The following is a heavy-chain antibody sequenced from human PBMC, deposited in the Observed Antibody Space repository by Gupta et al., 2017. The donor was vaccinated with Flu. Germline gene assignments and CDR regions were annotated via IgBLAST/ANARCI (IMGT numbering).Heavy chain of an antibody. CDR3: ARGVVMGSYYYYGMDV. Sequence: QVQLVESGGGVVQPGRSLRLPCAAPGFTFSSYGLHWVRQAPGKGLEWVAFIWYDGSNKYYADSGKGRFTIARDNSKNTLYLQMNSLRAEDTAVYYCARGVVMGSYYYYGMDVWGQGTTVTVSS. CDR2: IWYDGSNK. D-gene: IGHD3-22*01. V-gene: IGHV3-33*01. CDR1: GFTFSSYG. J-gene: IGHJ6*02.